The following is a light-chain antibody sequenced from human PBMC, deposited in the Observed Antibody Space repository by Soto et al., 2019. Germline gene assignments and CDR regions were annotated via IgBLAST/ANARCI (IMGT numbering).Light chain of an antibody. V-gene: IGKV1-5*03. CDR1: QTIMSW. Sequence: DIQMTHSPSTLSVSVGDRVTITFRASQTIMSWVAWYQQKPGKATKLLIYQASNLKSGVISRFSGSGSGKEFNLKISSMQADDFATSYCKNYNSYSEAFGQGIKVDI. CDR2: QAS. J-gene: IGKJ1*01. CDR3: KNYNSYSEA.